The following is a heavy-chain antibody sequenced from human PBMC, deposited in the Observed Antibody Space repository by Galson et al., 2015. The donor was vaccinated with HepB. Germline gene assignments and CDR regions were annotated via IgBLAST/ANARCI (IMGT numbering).Heavy chain of an antibody. J-gene: IGHJ5*02. Sequence: SLRLSCAASGFTFSSYGMHWVRQAPGKGLEWVAVIWYDGSNKYYADSVKGRFTISRDNSKNTLYLQMNSLRAEDTAVYYCARVGDRYSSSWYGSPWFDPWGQGTLVTVSS. CDR1: GFTFSSYG. CDR2: IWYDGSNK. D-gene: IGHD6-13*01. CDR3: ARVGDRYSSSWYGSPWFDP. V-gene: IGHV3-33*01.